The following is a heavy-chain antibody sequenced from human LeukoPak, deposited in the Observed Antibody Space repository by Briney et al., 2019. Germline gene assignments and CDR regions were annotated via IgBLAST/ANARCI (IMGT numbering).Heavy chain of an antibody. CDR2: IRYDGTNK. V-gene: IGHV3-30*02. Sequence: GGSLRLSCAASGFRFSSYGMHWVRQAPGKGLEWVTFIRYDGTNKYYADSVKGRFTVSRDNSKNTLYLQMNSLRAEDTAVYYCAQTKKVVPAALNWGQGTLVTVSS. D-gene: IGHD2-2*01. CDR1: GFRFSSYG. J-gene: IGHJ4*02. CDR3: AQTKKVVPAALN.